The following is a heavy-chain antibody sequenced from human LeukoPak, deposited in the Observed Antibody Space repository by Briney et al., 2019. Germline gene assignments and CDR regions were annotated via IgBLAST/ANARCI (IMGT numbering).Heavy chain of an antibody. Sequence: SETLSLTCAVYGGSFSGYYWSWIRQPPGKGLEWIGEINHSGSTNYNPSLKSRVTISVDTSKNQFSLKLSSVTAADTAVYYCARGGYDILTGYFPGGDYWGQGTLVTVSS. CDR2: INHSGST. V-gene: IGHV4-34*01. CDR1: GGSFSGYY. J-gene: IGHJ4*02. CDR3: ARGGYDILTGYFPGGDY. D-gene: IGHD3-9*01.